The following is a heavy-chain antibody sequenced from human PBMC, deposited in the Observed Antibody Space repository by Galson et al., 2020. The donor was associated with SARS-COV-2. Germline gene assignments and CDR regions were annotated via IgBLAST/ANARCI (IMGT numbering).Heavy chain of an antibody. CDR1: GFTFSSYS. Sequence: GGSLRLSCAASGFTFSSYSMNWVRQAPGKGLEWVSSISSSSSYIYYADSVKGRFTISRDNAKNSLYLQMNSLRAEDTAVYYCARDGAALQWPDWYFDLWGRGTLVTVSS. V-gene: IGHV3-21*01. CDR2: ISSSSSYI. J-gene: IGHJ2*01. D-gene: IGHD2-8*01. CDR3: ARDGAALQWPDWYFDL.